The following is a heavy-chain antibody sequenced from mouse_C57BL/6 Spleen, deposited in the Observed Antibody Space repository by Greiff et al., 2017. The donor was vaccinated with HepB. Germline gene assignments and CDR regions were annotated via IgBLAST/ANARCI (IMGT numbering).Heavy chain of an antibody. CDR1: GYSITSGYY. J-gene: IGHJ2*01. CDR2: ISYDGSN. V-gene: IGHV3-6*01. Sequence: EVHLVESGPGLVKPSQSLSLTCSVTGYSITSGYYWNWIRQFPGNKLEWMGYISYDGSNNYNPSLKNRISITRDTSKNQFFLKLNSVTTEDTATYYCALITTVVAPLDYWGQGTTLTVSS. D-gene: IGHD1-1*01. CDR3: ALITTVVAPLDY.